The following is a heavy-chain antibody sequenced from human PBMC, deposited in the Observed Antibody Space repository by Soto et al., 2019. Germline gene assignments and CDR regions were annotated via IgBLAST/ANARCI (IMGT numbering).Heavy chain of an antibody. Sequence: PSETLSLTCTVSGGSISSYYWSWIRQPPGKGLEWIGYMYNTGSTIYNPSLKSRVTISVDTSKNQFSLKLNSVTAADTAVYYCARTYSSSWSPLEYWGQGTLVTVSS. V-gene: IGHV4-59*12. CDR2: MYNTGST. CDR1: GGSISSYY. CDR3: ARTYSSSWSPLEY. D-gene: IGHD6-13*01. J-gene: IGHJ4*02.